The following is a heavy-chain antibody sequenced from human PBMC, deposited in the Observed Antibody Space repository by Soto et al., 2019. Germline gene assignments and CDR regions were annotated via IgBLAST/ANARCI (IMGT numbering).Heavy chain of an antibody. CDR3: ARGHFYYDSSGYL. CDR1: GGSISSYY. D-gene: IGHD3-22*01. CDR2: IYYSGST. V-gene: IGHV4-59*01. J-gene: IGHJ4*02. Sequence: SETLSLTCTVSGGSISSYYWSWIRQPPGKGLEWIGYIYYSGSTNYNPSLKSRVTISVDTSKNQFSLKLSSVTAADTAVYYCARGHFYYDSSGYLWGQGTLVTVSS.